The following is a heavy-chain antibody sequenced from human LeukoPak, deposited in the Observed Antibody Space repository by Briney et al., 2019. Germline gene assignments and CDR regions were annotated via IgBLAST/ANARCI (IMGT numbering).Heavy chain of an antibody. CDR1: GGSFSGYY. J-gene: IGHJ4*02. D-gene: IGHD6-19*01. V-gene: IGHV4-34*01. Sequence: PSETLSLTCAVYGGSFSGYYWSGIRQPPGKGLEWIGEINHSGTTKHNPSLKSRVTISVDTSKNQFSLRLSSVIAADTAVYYCARGTIAVAGRYFDSWGQGPLVTVSS. CDR3: ARGTIAVAGRYFDS. CDR2: INHSGTT.